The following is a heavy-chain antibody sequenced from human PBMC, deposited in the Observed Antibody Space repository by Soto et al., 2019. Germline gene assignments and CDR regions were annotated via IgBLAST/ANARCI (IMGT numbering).Heavy chain of an antibody. CDR3: EMGRTPIEY. J-gene: IGHJ4*02. Sequence: QVQLVQSGAEVKKPGASVKVSCKASGYTFTNFGISWVRQAPGQGLEWMGWISAYNGNTNYAQNVQGRVTMTTDTATRTAYMVLKSMSAEDTAVYYCEMGRTPIEYWGQGTLVTVSS. CDR2: ISAYNGNT. V-gene: IGHV1-18*01. D-gene: IGHD3-10*01. CDR1: GYTFTNFG.